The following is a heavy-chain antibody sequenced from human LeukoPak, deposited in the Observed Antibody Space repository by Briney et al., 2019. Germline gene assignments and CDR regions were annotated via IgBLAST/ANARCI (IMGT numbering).Heavy chain of an antibody. J-gene: IGHJ6*02. D-gene: IGHD2-15*01. CDR3: ARLYSGYDRDCSGGSCYHTMDV. CDR2: IYPGDSDT. V-gene: IGHV5-51*01. CDR1: GYSFTSYW. Sequence: GESLKISCKGSGYSFTSYWIGWVRQMPGKGLEWMGIIYPGDSDTRYSPSFQGQVTISADKSISTAYLQWSSLKASDTAMYYCARLYSGYDRDCSGGSCYHTMDVWGQGTTVTVSS.